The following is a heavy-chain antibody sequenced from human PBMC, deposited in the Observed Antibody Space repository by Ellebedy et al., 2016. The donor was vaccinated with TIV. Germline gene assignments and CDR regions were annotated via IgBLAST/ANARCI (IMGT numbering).Heavy chain of an antibody. CDR2: INHSGST. CDR1: GGSFSGYY. J-gene: IGHJ4*02. D-gene: IGHD2-2*01. V-gene: IGHV4-34*01. CDR3: ASAHGGGYCSSTSCPRFDY. Sequence: GSLRLSXAVYGGSFSGYYWSWIRQPPGKGLEWIGEINHSGSTNYNPSLKSRVTISVDTSKNQFSLKLSSVTAADTAVYYCASAHGGGYCSSTSCPRFDYWGQGTLVTVSS.